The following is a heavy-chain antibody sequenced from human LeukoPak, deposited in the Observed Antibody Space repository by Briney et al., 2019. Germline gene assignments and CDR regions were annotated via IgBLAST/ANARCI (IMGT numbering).Heavy chain of an antibody. CDR2: IYYSGST. Sequence: PSETLSLTCTVSGGSISSGSYYWSWIRQPAGKGLEWIGSIYYSGSTYYNPSLKSRVTISVDTSKNQFSLKLSSVTAADTAVYYCARHGDFDYWGQGTLVTVSS. D-gene: IGHD3-16*01. V-gene: IGHV4-39*01. J-gene: IGHJ4*02. CDR3: ARHGDFDY. CDR1: GGSISSGSYY.